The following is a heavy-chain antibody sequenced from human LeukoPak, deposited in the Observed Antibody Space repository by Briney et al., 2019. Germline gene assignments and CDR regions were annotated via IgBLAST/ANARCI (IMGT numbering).Heavy chain of an antibody. CDR2: IYHSGST. CDR1: GGSISSGGYY. J-gene: IGHJ3*02. Sequence: KPSETLSLTCTVSGGSISSGGYYWSWIRQPPGKGLEWIGYIYHSGSTYYNPSLKSRVTISVDRSKNQFSLKLSSVTAADTAVYYCARETKKGIAAAGITPQDAFDIWGQGTMVTVSS. CDR3: ARETKKGIAAAGITPQDAFDI. V-gene: IGHV4-30-2*01. D-gene: IGHD6-13*01.